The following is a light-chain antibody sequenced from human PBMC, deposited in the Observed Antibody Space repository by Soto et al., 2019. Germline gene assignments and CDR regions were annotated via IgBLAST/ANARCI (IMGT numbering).Light chain of an antibody. CDR3: SSSTSSSTLSYV. V-gene: IGLV2-14*01. Sequence: QSVLTQPASVSGSPGQSITISCTGTSSDVGGYNYVSWYQQHPGKAPKLMIYDVSNRPSGVSNRFSGSKSGNTASLTISGLQAEDEADYYCSSSTSSSTLSYVFGTGTKSPS. CDR2: DVS. CDR1: SSDVGGYNY. J-gene: IGLJ1*01.